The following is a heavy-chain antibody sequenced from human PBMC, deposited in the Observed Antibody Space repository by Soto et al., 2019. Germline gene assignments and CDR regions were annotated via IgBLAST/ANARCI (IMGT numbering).Heavy chain of an antibody. CDR1: GYTFTSYG. CDR3: AREVAGTTVVPERNVLRFLEWLPTNYYYYYMDV. Sequence: ASVKVSCKASGYTFTSYGISWVRQAPGQGLEWMGWISAYNGNTNYAQKLQGRVTMTTDTSTSTAYMELRSLRSDDTAVYYCAREVAGTTVVPERNVLRFLEWLPTNYYYYYMDVWGKGTTVTVSS. V-gene: IGHV1-18*01. CDR2: ISAYNGNT. J-gene: IGHJ6*03. D-gene: IGHD3-3*01.